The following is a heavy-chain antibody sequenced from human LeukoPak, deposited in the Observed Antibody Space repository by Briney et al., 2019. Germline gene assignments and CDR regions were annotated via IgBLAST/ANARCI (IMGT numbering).Heavy chain of an antibody. Sequence: IXPNSGGTDYAQKFQGRVTMTRDTSISTAYMELSRLRSDDTGVYYCARDLRLGSLLNYMDVWGKGTTVTVSS. CDR3: ARDLRLGSLLNYMDV. V-gene: IGHV1-2*02. CDR2: IXPNSGGT. J-gene: IGHJ6*03. D-gene: IGHD3-16*01.